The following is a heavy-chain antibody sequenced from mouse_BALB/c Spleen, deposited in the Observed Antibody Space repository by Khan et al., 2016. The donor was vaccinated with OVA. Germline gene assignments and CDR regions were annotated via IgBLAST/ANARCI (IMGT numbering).Heavy chain of an antibody. CDR2: INPRTSYT. CDR3: ARRTTGYAMDY. CDR1: GYTFTSNT. Sequence: VQLQQSGAELARPGASVKMSCRASGYTFTSNTMHWVKQRPGQGLEWIGYINPRTSYTNYIQKFKDKATLTADKSSSTTYMQLSSLTFEDYAVYYCARRTTGYAMDYWGQGTSVTVSS. J-gene: IGHJ4*01. V-gene: IGHV1-4*01. D-gene: IGHD2-14*01.